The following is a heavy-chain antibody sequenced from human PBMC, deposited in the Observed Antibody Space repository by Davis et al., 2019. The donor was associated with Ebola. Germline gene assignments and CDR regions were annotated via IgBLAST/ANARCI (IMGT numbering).Heavy chain of an antibody. CDR2: ISSSGSTI. CDR1: GFTFSDYY. J-gene: IGHJ6*02. Sequence: GESLKISCAASGFTFSDYYMSWIRQAPGKGLEWVSYISSSGSTIYYADSVKGRFTISRDNAKNSLYLQMNSLRAEDTAVYYCARGVTTVTTHYYYYGMDVWGQGTTVTVSS. V-gene: IGHV3-11*01. CDR3: ARGVTTVTTHYYYYGMDV. D-gene: IGHD4-17*01.